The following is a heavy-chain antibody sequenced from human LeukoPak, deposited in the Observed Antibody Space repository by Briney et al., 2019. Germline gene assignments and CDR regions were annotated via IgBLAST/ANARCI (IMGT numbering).Heavy chain of an antibody. V-gene: IGHV3-21*01. CDR2: ISTTSTYI. D-gene: IGHD5-24*01. Sequence: GGSLRLSCAASGFTFSDYSINWVRQAPGQGLEWVSSISTTSTYIYYADSVKGRFTISRDNAKNSLYLQMNSLRAEDTAVYYCARAILEMATYFFDFWGQGTLLTVSS. J-gene: IGHJ4*02. CDR3: ARAILEMATYFFDF. CDR1: GFTFSDYS.